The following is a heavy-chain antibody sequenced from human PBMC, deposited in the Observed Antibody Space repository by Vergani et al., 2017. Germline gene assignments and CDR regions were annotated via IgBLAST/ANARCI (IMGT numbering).Heavy chain of an antibody. CDR1: GFTFSSYG. J-gene: IGHJ4*02. CDR2: ISYDGSNK. V-gene: IGHV3-30*03. CDR3: ATHDYEWAFDY. Sequence: QLQLVESGGGVVQPGRSLRLSCAASGFTFSSYGMHWVRQAPGKGLEWVAVISYDGSNKYYADSVKGRFTISRDNSKNTLYLQMNSLRAEDTAVYYCATHDYEWAFDYWGQGTLVTVSS. D-gene: IGHD4-17*01.